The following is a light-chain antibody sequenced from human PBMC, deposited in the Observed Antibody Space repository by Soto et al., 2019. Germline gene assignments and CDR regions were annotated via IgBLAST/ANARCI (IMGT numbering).Light chain of an antibody. CDR3: SSYTSSSTLYV. CDR1: SSDVGDYNY. CDR2: DVS. V-gene: IGLV2-14*01. J-gene: IGLJ1*01. Sequence: QSALTQPASVSGSPGQSIVISCTGTSSDVGDYNYVSWYQQHPGKAPKLMIYDVSNRPSGVSDRFSGSKSGNTASLTISGRQAEDEADYYRSSYTSSSTLYVFGTGTKLTVL.